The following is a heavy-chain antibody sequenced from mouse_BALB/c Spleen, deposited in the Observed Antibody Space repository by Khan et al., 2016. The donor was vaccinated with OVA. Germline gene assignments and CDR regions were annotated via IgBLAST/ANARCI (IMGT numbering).Heavy chain of an antibody. CDR2: IYPGISDT. D-gene: IGHD2-4*01. CDR1: GYSFTSYW. V-gene: IGHV1-5*01. Sequence: VQLKQSGTVLARPGASVKMSCKASGYSFTSYWMHWVKQRPGLGLEWIGAIYPGISDTRYNQKFKGKAKLTAGTSASTSYMELSSLTNDDSAVYYCTRSYDSYYFDYWGQGTLLTVSS. J-gene: IGHJ2*01. CDR3: TRSYDSYYFDY.